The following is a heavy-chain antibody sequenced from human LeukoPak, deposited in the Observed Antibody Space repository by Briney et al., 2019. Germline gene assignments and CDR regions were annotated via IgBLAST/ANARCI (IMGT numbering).Heavy chain of an antibody. Sequence: SGGSLRLSCAASGFTFSSFAMSWVRQAPGKGLEWVSAISGSGGSTYYADSVKGRFTISRDNSKNTLYLQMNSLRAEDTAVYSCAKVQSRSWAQPFDYWGQGTLVTVSS. V-gene: IGHV3-23*01. D-gene: IGHD6-13*01. J-gene: IGHJ4*02. CDR2: ISGSGGST. CDR1: GFTFSSFA. CDR3: AKVQSRSWAQPFDY.